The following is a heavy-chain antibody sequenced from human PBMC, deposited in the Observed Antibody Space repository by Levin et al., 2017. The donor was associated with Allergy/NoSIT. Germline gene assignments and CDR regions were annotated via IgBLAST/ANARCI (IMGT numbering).Heavy chain of an antibody. CDR2: INHSGST. J-gene: IGHJ4*02. CDR3: ATIMAETPFDY. D-gene: IGHD3-16*01. CDR1: GGSFSGYY. V-gene: IGHV4-34*01. Sequence: RPSETLSLTCAVYGGSFSGYYWSWIRQPPGKGLEWIGEINHSGSTNYNPSLKSRVTISVDTSKNQFSLKLSSVTAADTAVYYCATIMAETPFDYWGQGTLVTVSS.